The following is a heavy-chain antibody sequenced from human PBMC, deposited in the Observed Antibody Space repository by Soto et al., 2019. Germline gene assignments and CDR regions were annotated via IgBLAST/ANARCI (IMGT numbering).Heavy chain of an antibody. CDR2: ISGRGGST. V-gene: IGHV3-23*01. CDR3: AKGGPYDSSGYYVY. J-gene: IGHJ4*02. D-gene: IGHD3-22*01. Sequence: EVQLLESGGGLVQPGGSRSLSCAASGFPFSSYAMSWVRQAPGKGREGVSAISGRGGSTYYADSVKGRFTISRDNSKNTLYLQMNSLRAEDTAVYYCAKGGPYDSSGYYVYWGQGTLVTVSS. CDR1: GFPFSSYA.